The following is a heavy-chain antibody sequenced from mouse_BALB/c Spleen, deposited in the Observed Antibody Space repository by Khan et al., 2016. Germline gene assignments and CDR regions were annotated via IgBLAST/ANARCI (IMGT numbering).Heavy chain of an antibody. CDR1: GFSLTNSG. V-gene: IGHV2-9*02. J-gene: IGHJ3*01. CDR2: IWPGGST. Sequence: QVQLKESGPGLVALSQSLSITCTVSGFSLTNSGVHWIRQPPGKGLEWLGVIWPGGSTDYNSALMSRLSITKDNSQNQVFLKMISLQTDDTAMYYCARDDQDYDAWFASWGQGTLVIVSA. CDR3: ARDDQDYDAWFAS. D-gene: IGHD2-4*01.